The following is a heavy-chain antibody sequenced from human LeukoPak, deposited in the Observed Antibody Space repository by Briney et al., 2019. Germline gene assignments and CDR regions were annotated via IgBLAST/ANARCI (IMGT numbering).Heavy chain of an antibody. CDR2: IYSGGST. Sequence: GGSLRLSCAASGFTVSTKYMSWVRQAPGKGLEWVSVIYSGGSTYYADSVKGRFTISRDNSKNTLYLQMNSLRAEDTAVYYCARKRVRDGFWSGYHGGAFDIWGQGTLVTVSS. J-gene: IGHJ3*02. D-gene: IGHD3-3*01. CDR3: ARKRVRDGFWSGYHGGAFDI. V-gene: IGHV3-53*01. CDR1: GFTVSTKY.